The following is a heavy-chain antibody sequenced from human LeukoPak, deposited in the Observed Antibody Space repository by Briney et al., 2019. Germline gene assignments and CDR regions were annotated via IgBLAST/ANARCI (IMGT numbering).Heavy chain of an antibody. D-gene: IGHD5-18*01. CDR3: ARAFALGGAMVTSYWFDP. CDR2: INPNSGGT. V-gene: IGHV1-2*02. J-gene: IGHJ5*02. CDR1: GYTFTGYY. Sequence: ASVKVSCKASGYTFTGYYMHWVRQAPGQGLEWMGWINPNSGGTNYAQKFQGRVTMTRDTSISTAYKELSRLRSDDTAVYYCARAFALGGAMVTSYWFDPWGQGTLVTVSS.